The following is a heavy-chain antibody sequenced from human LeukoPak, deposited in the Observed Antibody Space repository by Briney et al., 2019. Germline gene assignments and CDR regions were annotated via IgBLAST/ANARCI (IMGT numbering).Heavy chain of an antibody. V-gene: IGHV3-23*01. CDR2: ISGGGGST. D-gene: IGHD6-19*01. CDR3: AKDGRGWRGYFQH. Sequence: GGSLRLSCAASGFTFSSYAMNWVRQAPGKGLEWVLGISGGGGSTYYADSVKGRFTISRDNSKNTLYLQMNSPRAEDTAVYYCAKDGRGWRGYFQHWGQGTLVTVSS. CDR1: GFTFSSYA. J-gene: IGHJ1*01.